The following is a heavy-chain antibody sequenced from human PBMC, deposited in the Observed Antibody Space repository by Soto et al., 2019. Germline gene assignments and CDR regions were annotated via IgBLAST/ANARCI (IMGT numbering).Heavy chain of an antibody. D-gene: IGHD3-3*01. J-gene: IGHJ6*02. CDR1: GGSFSGYY. CDR3: ARGGAYDFWSGYSFYYYYGMDV. V-gene: IGHV4-34*01. Sequence: SSETLSLTCAVYGGSFSGYYWSWIRQPPGKGLEWIGEINHSGSTNYNPSLKSRVTISVDTSKNQFSLKLSSVTAADTAVYYCARGGAYDFWSGYSFYYYYGMDVWGQGTTVTVSS. CDR2: INHSGST.